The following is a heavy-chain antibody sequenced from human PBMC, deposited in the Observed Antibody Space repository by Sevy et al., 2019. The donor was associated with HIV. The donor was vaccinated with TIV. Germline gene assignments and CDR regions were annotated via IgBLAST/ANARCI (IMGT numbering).Heavy chain of an antibody. Sequence: GSLRLSCAASGFTFSDYYMSWIRQAPGKGLEWVSYISSSGSTIYYADSVKGRFTISRDNAKNSLYLQRNSLRAEDTAVYYCASRNWNYPFDYWGQGTLVTVSS. CDR3: ASRNWNYPFDY. J-gene: IGHJ4*02. CDR1: GFTFSDYY. D-gene: IGHD1-7*01. CDR2: ISSSGSTI. V-gene: IGHV3-11*01.